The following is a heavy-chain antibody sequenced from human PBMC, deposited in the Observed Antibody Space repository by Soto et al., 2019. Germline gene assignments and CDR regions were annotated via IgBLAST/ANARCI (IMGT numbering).Heavy chain of an antibody. CDR1: GFTFITDS. J-gene: IGHJ6*02. Sequence: LRLSCVGAGFTFITDSINWVRQAPGKGREWVSSISSRSYIYYADSVKGRFTISRDNAKNSVSLQMNSLSAEDTAVYYCAREYTAWPLAYGLDLWGQGTTVTVSS. D-gene: IGHD2-2*02. CDR2: ISSRSYI. V-gene: IGHV3-21*01. CDR3: AREYTAWPLAYGLDL.